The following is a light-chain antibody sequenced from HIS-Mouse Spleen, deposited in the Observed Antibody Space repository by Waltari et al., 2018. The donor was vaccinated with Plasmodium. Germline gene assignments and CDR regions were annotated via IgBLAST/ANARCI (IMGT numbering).Light chain of an antibody. Sequence: EIEMTQSPATLSVSPGERATLSCRASQSVSSNLAWYQQKPDQAPRLLIYGASTRATGIPARFSGSGSGTEFTLTISSLQSEDFAVYYCQQYNNWSFTFGPGTKVDIK. J-gene: IGKJ3*01. CDR3: QQYNNWSFT. CDR1: QSVSSN. V-gene: IGKV3-15*01. CDR2: GAS.